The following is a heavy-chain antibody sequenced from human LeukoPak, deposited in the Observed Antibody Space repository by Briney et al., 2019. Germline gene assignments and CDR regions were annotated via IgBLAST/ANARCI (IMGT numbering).Heavy chain of an antibody. D-gene: IGHD6-19*01. Sequence: GGSLRLSRAGSGFIFNNYAMHWVRQPPGKGLEWVSGISWNSGSIDYADSVKSRFTISRDNAKNSLYLQMNSLRVEDTAFYYCAKDNRRHYTSGPNPDSLHWGQGALVTVSS. CDR3: AKDNRRHYTSGPNPDSLH. CDR2: ISWNSGSI. J-gene: IGHJ4*02. V-gene: IGHV3-9*01. CDR1: GFIFNNYA.